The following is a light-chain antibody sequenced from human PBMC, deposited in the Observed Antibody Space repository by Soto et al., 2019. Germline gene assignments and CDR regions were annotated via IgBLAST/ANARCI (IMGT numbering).Light chain of an antibody. CDR1: QDINNY. CDR3: QQYDDLPLT. V-gene: IGKV1-33*01. Sequence: DIQMTQSPASLSSSIGDRVTITCKASQDINNYLNWYQEKPGKAPKLLIFDASNLETGVPSRFSGSGSGTDFSFTISSLQPEDIATYYCQQYDDLPLTFGGGTKVEI. J-gene: IGKJ4*01. CDR2: DAS.